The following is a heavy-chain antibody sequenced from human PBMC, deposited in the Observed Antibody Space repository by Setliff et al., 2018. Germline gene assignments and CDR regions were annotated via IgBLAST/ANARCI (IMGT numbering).Heavy chain of an antibody. D-gene: IGHD6-19*01. Sequence: LSLTCSVSGGSISSGSDYWTWIRQPAGKGLEWIGHIYTSGSTNYSPSLKSRVTISLDTSKNQFSLKLSSVTAADTAVYYCARAISGWYPAHYYYMDVWGKGTTVTVSS. CDR1: GGSISSGSDY. CDR2: IYTSGST. CDR3: ARAISGWYPAHYYYMDV. V-gene: IGHV4-61*09. J-gene: IGHJ6*03.